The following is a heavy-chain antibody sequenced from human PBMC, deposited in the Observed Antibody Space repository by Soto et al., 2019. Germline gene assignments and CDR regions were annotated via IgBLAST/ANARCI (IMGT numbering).Heavy chain of an antibody. Sequence: TESLLLNCIVSGDSISSSSYYLGWIRQPPGKGLEWIGSIYYSGSTYYNPSLKSRVTISVDTSKNQFSLKLSSVTAADTAVYYCARLKGTAYGMDVWGQGTTVS. D-gene: IGHD2-21*02. J-gene: IGHJ6*02. V-gene: IGHV4-39*01. CDR3: ARLKGTAYGMDV. CDR1: GDSISSSSYY. CDR2: IYYSGST.